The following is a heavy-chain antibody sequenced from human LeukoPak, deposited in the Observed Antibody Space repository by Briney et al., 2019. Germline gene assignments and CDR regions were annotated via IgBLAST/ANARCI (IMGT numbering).Heavy chain of an antibody. CDR3: ARSSRDALDY. Sequence: PGRSLRLSCAASGFTFSSYAMHWVRQAPGKGLEWVAVISYDGCNKYYADSVKGRFTISRDNSKNTLYLQMNSLRAEDTAVYYCARSSRDALDYWGQGTLVTVSS. CDR2: ISYDGCNK. V-gene: IGHV3-30-3*01. J-gene: IGHJ4*02. D-gene: IGHD2-2*01. CDR1: GFTFSSYA.